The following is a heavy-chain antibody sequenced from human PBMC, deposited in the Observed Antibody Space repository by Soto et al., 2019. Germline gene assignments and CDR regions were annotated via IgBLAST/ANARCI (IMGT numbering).Heavy chain of an antibody. CDR3: ASSSLYGLDV. J-gene: IGHJ6*02. Sequence: SETLSLTCSFSCGSLNRGDYYSSWICQPPGKCLERIGNIYYSGHTYYNRSLKSRLIISIDTSKNQFSLKVGPVTAADTAVYDCASSSLYGLDVWGQGTTVTVSS. CDR1: CGSLNRGDYY. CDR2: IYYSGHT. V-gene: IGHV4-30-4*01.